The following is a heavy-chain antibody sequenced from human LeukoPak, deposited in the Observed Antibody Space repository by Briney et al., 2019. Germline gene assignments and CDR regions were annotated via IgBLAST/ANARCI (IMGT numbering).Heavy chain of an antibody. Sequence: ASVKVSCKASGYTFTSYGISWVRQAPGQGLEWMGWISAYNGNTNYAQKLQGRVTMTTDTSTSTAYMELRSLRSDDTVVYYCARDPRAGYSGYDSPFDYWGQGTLVTVSS. CDR1: GYTFTSYG. J-gene: IGHJ4*02. D-gene: IGHD5-12*01. CDR2: ISAYNGNT. V-gene: IGHV1-18*01. CDR3: ARDPRAGYSGYDSPFDY.